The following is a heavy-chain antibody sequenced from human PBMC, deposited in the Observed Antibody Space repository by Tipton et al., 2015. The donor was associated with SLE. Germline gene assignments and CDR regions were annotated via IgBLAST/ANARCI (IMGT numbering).Heavy chain of an antibody. CDR1: GYSISSGDY. J-gene: IGHJ4*02. Sequence: TLSLTCTVSGYSISSGDYWGWIRQPPGKGLEWIAIISHTENSYYNPPLKSRVAISVDTSKNQFSLKLSSVTAADTAVYYCASLDSSSWYPGDYWGQGTLVTVSS. CDR3: ASLDSSSWYPGDY. V-gene: IGHV4-38-2*02. D-gene: IGHD6-13*01. CDR2: ISHTENS.